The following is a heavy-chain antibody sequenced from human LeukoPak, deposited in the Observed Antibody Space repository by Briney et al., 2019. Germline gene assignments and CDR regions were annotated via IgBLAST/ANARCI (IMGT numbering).Heavy chain of an antibody. J-gene: IGHJ5*02. D-gene: IGHD6-13*01. V-gene: IGHV1-69*01. CDR2: IIPIFGTA. CDR1: GGTFSSYA. Sequence: ASVKVSCEASGGTFSSYAISWVRQAPGQGLEWMGGIIPIFGTANYAQKFQGRVTITADESTSTAYMELSSLRSEDTAVYYCARAGIAAAGTSSWFDPWGQGTLVTVSS. CDR3: ARAGIAAAGTSSWFDP.